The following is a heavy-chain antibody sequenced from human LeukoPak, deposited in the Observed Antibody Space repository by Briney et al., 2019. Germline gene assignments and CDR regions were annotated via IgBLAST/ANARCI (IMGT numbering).Heavy chain of an antibody. D-gene: IGHD3-16*02. CDR2: IYYSGST. J-gene: IGHJ4*02. Sequence: PSETLSLTCTVSGGSISSVDYYWSWIRQPPGKGLEWIGYIYYSGSTYYNPSLESRVPTSVDTSKNQFSLKLSSVTAADTAVYYCARLTFGGVIVFDYWGQGTLVTVSS. V-gene: IGHV4-30-4*08. CDR3: ARLTFGGVIVFDY. CDR1: GGSISSVDYY.